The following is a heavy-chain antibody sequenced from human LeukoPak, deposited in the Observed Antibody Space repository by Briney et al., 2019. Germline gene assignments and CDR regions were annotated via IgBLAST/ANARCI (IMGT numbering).Heavy chain of an antibody. D-gene: IGHD6-25*01. CDR3: ARGRPGDYFDY. Sequence: ASVKVSCKASGYTLTGYFIHWVRQAPGQGLEWMGWISPNSGGTSYLQNFQGRVTMTRDTSISTAYMDLSRLRSDDTAVYFCARGRPGDYFDYWGQGTLVTVSS. CDR2: ISPNSGGT. J-gene: IGHJ4*02. CDR1: GYTLTGYF. V-gene: IGHV1-2*02.